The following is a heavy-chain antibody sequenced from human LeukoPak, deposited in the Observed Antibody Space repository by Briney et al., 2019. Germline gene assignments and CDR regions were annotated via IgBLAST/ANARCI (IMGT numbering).Heavy chain of an antibody. Sequence: SETLSLTCTVSGGSISSYYWSWIRQPAGKRLEWIGRIYTSGSNNYNPSLKSRVTMSVDTSKNQFSLKLSSVTAADMAVYYCARVPHYYDSSGYYYVRAFDIWGQGTMVTVSS. CDR2: IYTSGSN. J-gene: IGHJ3*02. D-gene: IGHD3-22*01. CDR1: GGSISSYY. CDR3: ARVPHYYDSSGYYYVRAFDI. V-gene: IGHV4-4*07.